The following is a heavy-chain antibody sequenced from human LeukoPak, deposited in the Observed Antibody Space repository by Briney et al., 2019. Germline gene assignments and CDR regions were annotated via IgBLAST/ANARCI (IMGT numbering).Heavy chain of an antibody. Sequence: GESLKISCKGSGYSFTSYWIGWVRQMPGQGLEWTGIIYPGDSDTRYSPSFQGQVTISAHKSISPAYLQWSSLKASDTAMYYCARRGGGERDAFDIWGQGTMVTVSS. D-gene: IGHD2-21*01. CDR2: IYPGDSDT. V-gene: IGHV5-51*01. CDR1: GYSFTSYW. J-gene: IGHJ3*02. CDR3: ARRGGGERDAFDI.